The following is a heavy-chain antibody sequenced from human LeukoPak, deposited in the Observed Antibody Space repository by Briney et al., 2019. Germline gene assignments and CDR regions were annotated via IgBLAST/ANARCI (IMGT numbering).Heavy chain of an antibody. V-gene: IGHV3-7*01. CDR3: ARQKSGVAVAVPGDH. J-gene: IGHJ4*02. CDR2: IKDDGSAN. D-gene: IGHD6-19*01. Sequence: GGSLRLSCAASGFAFSTYWMKWVRQAPGKGLEWVASIKDDGSANYYVDSVKGRFTISRDNAKNSLYLRMNSLRVEDTAVYYCARQKSGVAVAVPGDHWGQGTLVTVSS. CDR1: GFAFSTYW.